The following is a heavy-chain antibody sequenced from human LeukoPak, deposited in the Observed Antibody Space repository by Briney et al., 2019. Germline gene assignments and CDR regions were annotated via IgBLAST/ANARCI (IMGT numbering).Heavy chain of an antibody. CDR3: ASFYGSGSYYRIWFDP. D-gene: IGHD3-10*01. J-gene: IGHJ5*02. CDR1: GGSFSGYY. V-gene: IGHV4-34*01. CDR2: INHSGST. Sequence: SETLSLTCAVYGGSFSGYYWSWIRQPPGKGLEWIGEINHSGSTNYNPSLKSRVTISVDTSKNQFSLKLSSVTAADTAVYYCASFYGSGSYYRIWFDPWGQGTLVTVSS.